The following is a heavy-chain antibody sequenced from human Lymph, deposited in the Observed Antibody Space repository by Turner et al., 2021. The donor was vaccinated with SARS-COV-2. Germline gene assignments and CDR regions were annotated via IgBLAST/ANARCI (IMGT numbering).Heavy chain of an antibody. CDR3: TTDPGQLVPYFDY. CDR1: GFTLSNSW. V-gene: IGHV3-15*01. Sequence: EVPLVESGGGWVKPGGSLRLSSSSFGFTLSNSWISWVRQAPGKGREWFGRIKSKTDGGTTDYAAPVKGRFTISRDDSKNTLYLQMSSLKTEDTAVYYCTTDPGQLVPYFDYWGQGTLVTVSS. J-gene: IGHJ4*02. CDR2: IKSKTDGGTT. D-gene: IGHD6-6*01.